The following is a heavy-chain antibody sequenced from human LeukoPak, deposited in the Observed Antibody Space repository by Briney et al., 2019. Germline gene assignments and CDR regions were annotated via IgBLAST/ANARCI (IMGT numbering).Heavy chain of an antibody. CDR3: AKEREILIAALDY. CDR2: IRYDGSNK. CDR1: GFTFSSYG. J-gene: IGHJ4*02. D-gene: IGHD6-6*01. V-gene: IGHV3-30*02. Sequence: PGGSLRLSCAASGFTFSSYGMHWVRQAPGKGLEWVAFIRYDGSNKYYADSVKGRFTISRDNSKNTLYLQMNSLRAEDTAVYYCAKEREILIAALDYWGQGTLVTVSP.